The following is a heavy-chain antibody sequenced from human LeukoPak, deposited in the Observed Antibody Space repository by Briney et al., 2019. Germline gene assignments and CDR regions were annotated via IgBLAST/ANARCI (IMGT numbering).Heavy chain of an antibody. CDR2: ISWNGARI. V-gene: IGHV3-43*01. Sequence: GGSLRLSCAASGFTFAEYTMHWVRQAPGKGLEWVSLISWNGARIHYGDSVKGRFTITRDNSKNSLYLQMNSLRTEDTALYYCVKDLVAASENVRGWYPMDYWGQGTLVTVSS. CDR1: GFTFAEYT. D-gene: IGHD6-19*01. CDR3: VKDLVAASENVRGWYPMDY. J-gene: IGHJ4*02.